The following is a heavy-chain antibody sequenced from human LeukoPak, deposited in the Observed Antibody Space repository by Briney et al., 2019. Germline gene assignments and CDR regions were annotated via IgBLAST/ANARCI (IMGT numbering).Heavy chain of an antibody. CDR2: ISWNSGSI. CDR3: AGGSDGQGQIDY. CDR1: GFTFDDYA. V-gene: IGHV3-9*01. Sequence: GGSLRLSCAASGFTFDDYAMHWVRQAPGKGLEWVSGISWNSGSIGYADSVKGRFTISRDNAKNSLYLQMNSLRAEDTAVYYCAGGSDGQGQIDYWGQGTLVTVSS. D-gene: IGHD1-26*01. J-gene: IGHJ4*02.